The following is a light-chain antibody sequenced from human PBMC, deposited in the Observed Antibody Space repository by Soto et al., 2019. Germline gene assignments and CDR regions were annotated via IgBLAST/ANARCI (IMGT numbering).Light chain of an antibody. J-gene: IGKJ1*01. CDR3: LQAYNLPRT. CDR1: LNIGDS. CDR2: GAS. V-gene: IGKV1-39*01. Sequence: DIQMTQSPSSLSASVGDRVTITCRASLNIGDSLSWFQQKAGKPPTQLIYGASALQSGVPVRFRGRASGTDFTLTIRNMQREDFATYYCLQAYNLPRTFDQVTKVEFK.